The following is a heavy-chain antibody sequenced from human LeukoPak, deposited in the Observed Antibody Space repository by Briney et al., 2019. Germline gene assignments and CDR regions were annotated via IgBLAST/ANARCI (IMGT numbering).Heavy chain of an antibody. CDR2: ISYDGTNR. D-gene: IGHD5-18*01. CDR1: GFTFSSYA. V-gene: IGHV3-30*04. CDR3: ARGLPRHVDTTMESRLWDY. J-gene: IGHJ4*02. Sequence: GGSLRLSGAASGFTFSSYAMHWVRQAPGKGLEWVTVISYDGTNRYYTNSVKGRFTISRDNSKNTLYLQMNSLRPEDRAVYYCARGLPRHVDTTMESRLWDYWGQGTLVTVSS.